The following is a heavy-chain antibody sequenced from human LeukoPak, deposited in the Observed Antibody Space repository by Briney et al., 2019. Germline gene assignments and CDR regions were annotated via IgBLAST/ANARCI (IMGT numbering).Heavy chain of an antibody. V-gene: IGHV4-59*11. Sequence: PSETLSLTCTVSGGSISPLYWGWIRQAPGKGLEFIGYIYYGGSTNFNPSLKSRVTLSVDTSKSQISLKLTSVTAADTAVYYCARGGVAAKYYFDFWGQGTLVTVSS. CDR1: GGSISPLY. CDR3: ARGGVAAKYYFDF. D-gene: IGHD3-10*01. CDR2: IYYGGST. J-gene: IGHJ4*02.